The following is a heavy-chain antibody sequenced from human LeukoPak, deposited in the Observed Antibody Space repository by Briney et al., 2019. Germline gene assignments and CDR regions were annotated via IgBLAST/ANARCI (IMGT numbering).Heavy chain of an antibody. Sequence: SETPSLTCTVSGGSISSSSYYWGWIRQPPGKGLEWIGSIYYSGSTYYNPSLKSRVTISVDTSKNQFSLKLSSVTAADTAAYYCARRYYYDSSGYPFDYWGQGTLVTVSS. V-gene: IGHV4-39*01. J-gene: IGHJ4*02. CDR1: GGSISSSSYY. CDR3: ARRYYYDSSGYPFDY. D-gene: IGHD3-22*01. CDR2: IYYSGST.